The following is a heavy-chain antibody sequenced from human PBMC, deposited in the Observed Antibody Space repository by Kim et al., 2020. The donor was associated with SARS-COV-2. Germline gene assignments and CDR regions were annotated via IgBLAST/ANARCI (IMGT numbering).Heavy chain of an antibody. D-gene: IGHD2-2*02. CDR2: MNPNSGNT. Sequence: ASVKVSSKASGYTFTSYDINWVRQATGQGLEWMGWMNPNSGNTGYAQKFQGRVTMTRNTSISTAYMELRSLRSEDTAVYYCARGKLVPAAIAIPYYYYYMDVWGKGTTVTVSS. V-gene: IGHV1-8*01. CDR3: ARGKLVPAAIAIPYYYYYMDV. CDR1: GYTFTSYD. J-gene: IGHJ6*03.